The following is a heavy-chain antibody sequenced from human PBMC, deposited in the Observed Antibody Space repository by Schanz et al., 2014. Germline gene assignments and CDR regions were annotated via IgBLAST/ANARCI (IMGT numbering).Heavy chain of an antibody. D-gene: IGHD1-1*01. Sequence: QVLLLQSGSELRRPGASVKISCKASGYTLTHYAMNWVRQAPGQGPEWMGWINTNTGNPTYAQGFAGRFVFSLDTSVSTAYLEISSLKTEDSAVYYCARGSLIYANNWNDRPDHYYYAMDVWGQGTTXTVAS. V-gene: IGHV7-4-1*02. CDR1: GYTLTHYA. CDR2: INTNTGNP. J-gene: IGHJ6*02. CDR3: ARGSLIYANNWNDRPDHYYYAMDV.